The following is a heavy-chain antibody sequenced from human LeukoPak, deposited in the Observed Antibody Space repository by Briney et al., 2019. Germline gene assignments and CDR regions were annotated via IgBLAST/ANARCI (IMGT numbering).Heavy chain of an antibody. CDR1: GGSISSNSYY. CDR3: ARHRRDFDYYGSGSFYFDY. J-gene: IGHJ4*02. V-gene: IGHV4-39*01. Sequence: SETLSLTCTVSGGSISSNSYYWGWIRQPPGKGLKWIGSIYYSGSTYYNPSLKSRVTISVDTSKNQFSLKLSSVTAADTAVYYCARHRRDFDYYGSGSFYFDYWGQGTLVTVSS. D-gene: IGHD3-10*01. CDR2: IYYSGST.